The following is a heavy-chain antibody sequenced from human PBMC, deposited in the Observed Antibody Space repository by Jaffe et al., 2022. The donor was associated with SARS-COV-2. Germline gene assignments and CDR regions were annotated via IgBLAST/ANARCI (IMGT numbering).Heavy chain of an antibody. CDR2: IYYSGST. Sequence: QVQLQESGPGLVKPSETLSLTCTVSGDSISSYYWSWIRQPPGRGLEWIGYIYYSGSTNYNPSLKSRVTISLDTSKKQLSLKLRSVTAADTAVYYCARVRMGGHDYWGQGTLVTVSS. J-gene: IGHJ4*02. CDR3: ARVRMGGHDY. CDR1: GDSISSYY. D-gene: IGHD1-26*01. V-gene: IGHV4-59*01.